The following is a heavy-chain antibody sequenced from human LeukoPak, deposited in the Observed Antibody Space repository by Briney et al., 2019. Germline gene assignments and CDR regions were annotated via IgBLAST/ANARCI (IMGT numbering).Heavy chain of an antibody. V-gene: IGHV3-53*01. Sequence: GGSLRLSCAASGFTVSSNYMSWVRQAPGKGLEWVSIIYSGGSTFYADSVKGRFTISRDNAKNSLYLQMNSLRAEDTAVYYCAREWELFFDYWGQGTLVTVSS. CDR2: IYSGGST. D-gene: IGHD4-23*01. CDR1: GFTVSSNY. CDR3: AREWELFFDY. J-gene: IGHJ4*02.